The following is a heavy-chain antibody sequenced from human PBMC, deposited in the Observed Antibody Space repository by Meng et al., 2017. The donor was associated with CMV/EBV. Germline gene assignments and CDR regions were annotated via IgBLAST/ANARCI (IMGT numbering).Heavy chain of an antibody. V-gene: IGHV4-30-4*08. CDR1: GGSISSGDYY. D-gene: IGHD3-22*01. J-gene: IGHJ4*02. CDR3: ARAAPDYYDSSGPPDY. CDR2: IYYSGST. Sequence: QGPRQESGPGLVKPSQTLSLTCTVSGGSISSGDYYWSWIRQPPGKGLEWIGYIYYSGSTYYNPSLKSRVTISVDTSKNQFSLKLSSVTAADTAVYYCARAAPDYYDSSGPPDYWGQGTLVTVSS.